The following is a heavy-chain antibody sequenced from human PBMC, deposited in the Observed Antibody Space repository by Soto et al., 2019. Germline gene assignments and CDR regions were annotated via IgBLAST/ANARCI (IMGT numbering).Heavy chain of an antibody. D-gene: IGHD4-17*01. CDR3: ASLATVTTHSY. V-gene: IGHV1-69*13. CDR2: IIPIFGTA. J-gene: IGHJ4*02. Sequence: SVKVSCKASGGTFSSYAISWARQAPGQGLEWMGGIIPIFGTANYAQKFQGRVTITADESTSTAYMELSSLRSEDTAVYYCASLATVTTHSYWGQGTLVTVSS. CDR1: GGTFSSYA.